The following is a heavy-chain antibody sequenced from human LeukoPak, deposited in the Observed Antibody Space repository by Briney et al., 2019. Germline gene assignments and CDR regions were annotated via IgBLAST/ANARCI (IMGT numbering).Heavy chain of an antibody. CDR2: IYHSGST. Sequence: NSSETLSLTCTVSGGSISSSSYYWGWIRQPPGKGLEWIGSIYHSGSTYYNPSLKSRVTLSVDTSKNQFSLKLSSVTAADTAVYYCARCYYDSSGYYYDAFDIWGQGTMVTVSS. D-gene: IGHD3-22*01. J-gene: IGHJ3*02. CDR1: GGSISSSSYY. V-gene: IGHV4-39*07. CDR3: ARCYYDSSGYYYDAFDI.